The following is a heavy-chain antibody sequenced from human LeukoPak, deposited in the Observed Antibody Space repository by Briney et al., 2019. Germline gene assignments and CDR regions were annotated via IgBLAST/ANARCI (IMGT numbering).Heavy chain of an antibody. D-gene: IGHD3-10*01. CDR2: ISISGGVT. CDR1: GFTFSNYA. CDR3: ARESDYFDY. J-gene: IGHJ4*02. Sequence: GGSLRLSCAASGFTFSNYAMSWVRQAPGKGLEWVSGISISGGVTYYADSVKGRFTISRDNSKNTLYLQMNSLRAEDTAVYYCARESDYFDYWGQGTLVTVSS. V-gene: IGHV3-23*01.